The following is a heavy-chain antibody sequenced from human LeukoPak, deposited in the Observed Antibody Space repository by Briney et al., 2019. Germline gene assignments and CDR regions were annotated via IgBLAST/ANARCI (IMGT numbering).Heavy chain of an antibody. D-gene: IGHD6-19*01. CDR3: ASPSIRYSSGWWAY. J-gene: IGHJ4*02. Sequence: PGGSLRLSCAASGFTFSSYSMNWVRQAPGKGLGWVSSISSSSSYIYYADSVKGRFTISRDNAKNSLYLQMNSLRAEDTAVYYCASPSIRYSSGWWAYWGQGTLVTVSS. CDR1: GFTFSSYS. V-gene: IGHV3-21*01. CDR2: ISSSSSYI.